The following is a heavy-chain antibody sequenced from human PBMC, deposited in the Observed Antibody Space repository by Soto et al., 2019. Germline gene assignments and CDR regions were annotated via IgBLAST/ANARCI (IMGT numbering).Heavy chain of an antibody. J-gene: IGHJ4*02. CDR2: IYYSGST. CDR1: GGSISSSSYY. V-gene: IGHV4-39*01. Sequence: SETLSLTCTVSGGSISSSSYYWGWIRQPPGKGLEWIGSIYYSGSTYYNPSLKSRVTISVDTSKNQFSLKLSSVTAADTAVYYCARLSTYYDSSGYYYFDYWGQGTLVTVSS. D-gene: IGHD3-22*01. CDR3: ARLSTYYDSSGYYYFDY.